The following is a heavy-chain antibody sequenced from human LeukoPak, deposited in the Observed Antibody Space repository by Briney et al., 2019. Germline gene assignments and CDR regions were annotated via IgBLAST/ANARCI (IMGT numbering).Heavy chain of an antibody. CDR2: ISGSGGST. CDR3: AKASGYYIFNWFDP. J-gene: IGHJ5*02. Sequence: GGSLRLSCAASRFTFSSYAMSWVRQAPGKGLEWVSAISGSGGSTYYADSVKGRFTISRDNSKSTLYLQMNSLRAEDTAVYYCAKASGYYIFNWFDPWGQGTLVTVSS. V-gene: IGHV3-23*01. D-gene: IGHD3-9*01. CDR1: RFTFSSYA.